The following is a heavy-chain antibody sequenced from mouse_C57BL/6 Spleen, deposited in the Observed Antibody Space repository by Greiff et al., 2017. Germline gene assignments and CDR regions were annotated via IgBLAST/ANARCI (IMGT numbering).Heavy chain of an antibody. V-gene: IGHV1-64*01. CDR3: ARWHNWDYFGY. CDR2: IHPNSGST. D-gene: IGHD4-1*02. J-gene: IGHJ2*01. Sequence: QVQLQQPGAELVKPGASVKLSCKASGYTFTSYWMHWVKQRPGQGLEWIGMIHPNSGSTNYNEKFKSKATLTVDQSSSTAYMQLSTLTSADSAVSSCARWHNWDYFGYWGHGTTLTVSS. CDR1: GYTFTSYW.